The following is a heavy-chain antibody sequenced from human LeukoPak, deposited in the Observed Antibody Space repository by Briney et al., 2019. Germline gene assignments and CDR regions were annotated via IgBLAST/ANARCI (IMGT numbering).Heavy chain of an antibody. D-gene: IGHD1-26*01. CDR1: GFTFSDHY. CDR2: IRNKANSYTT. V-gene: IGHV3-72*01. CDR3: AREWDSGSYYLGYFDY. J-gene: IGHJ4*02. Sequence: PGGSLRLSCAASGFTFSDHYMDWVRQAPGKGLEWVGRIRNKANSYTTEYAASVKGRFTISRDDSKTSLYLQMNSLKCEDTAVYYCAREWDSGSYYLGYFDYGGQGTLVTVSS.